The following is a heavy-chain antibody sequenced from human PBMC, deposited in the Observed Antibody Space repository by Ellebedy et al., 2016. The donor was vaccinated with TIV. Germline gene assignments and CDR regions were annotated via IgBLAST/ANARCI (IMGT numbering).Heavy chain of an antibody. V-gene: IGHV4-39*01. D-gene: IGHD6-13*01. Sequence: SETLSLTXTVSGGSISSTSDCWGWIRQPPGMGLEWIGTMFYIGSTYYNPSLKRRLTISVDASKNQFSLKLSSVTAADTAVYYCARSHSSSWYYRWLDPWGQGTLVIVSS. J-gene: IGHJ5*02. CDR1: GGSISSTSDC. CDR2: MFYIGST. CDR3: ARSHSSSWYYRWLDP.